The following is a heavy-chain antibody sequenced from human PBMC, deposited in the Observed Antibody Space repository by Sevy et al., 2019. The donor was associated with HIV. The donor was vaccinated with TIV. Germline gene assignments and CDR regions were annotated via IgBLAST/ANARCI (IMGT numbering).Heavy chain of an antibody. CDR1: GSSITSGDYY. CDR3: ASTSDYGDYGPFDY. D-gene: IGHD4-17*01. CDR2: VFTSGNT. V-gene: IGHV4-61*02. J-gene: IGHJ4*02. Sequence: SETLSLTCTVSGSSITSGDYYWSWVRQPAGKGLEWIGRVFTSGNTNYNPSLKSRVTISVDTSKNQFSLKLTSVTAADTAMYYCASTSDYGDYGPFDYWGQGTLVTVSS.